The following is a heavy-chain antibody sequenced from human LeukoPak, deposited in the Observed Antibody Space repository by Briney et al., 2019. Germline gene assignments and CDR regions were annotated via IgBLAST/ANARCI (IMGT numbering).Heavy chain of an antibody. D-gene: IGHD3-3*01. CDR2: IRYDGSNK. J-gene: IGHJ4*02. CDR3: AKAAHYDFWSGYDY. CDR1: GFTFSSYG. Sequence: GGSLRLSCAASGFTFSSYGMHWVRQAPGKGLEWVTFIRYDGSNKYYTDPVKARFTISRDNSKNTLYLQMNSLRAEDTAVYYCAKAAHYDFWSGYDYWGQGTVVTVSS. V-gene: IGHV3-30*02.